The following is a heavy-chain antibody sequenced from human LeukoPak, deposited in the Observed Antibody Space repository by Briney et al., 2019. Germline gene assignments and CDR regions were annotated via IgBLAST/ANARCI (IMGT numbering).Heavy chain of an antibody. CDR2: INSDGSST. Sequence: GGSLRLSCAASGFTFSSYWMHWVRQAPGKGLVWVSRINSDGSSTSYADSVKGRFTISRDNAKNTLYLQMNSLRAEDTAVYYCARDPYSGNYGDYYYYYMDVWGKGTTVTISS. D-gene: IGHD1-26*01. V-gene: IGHV3-74*01. CDR3: ARDPYSGNYGDYYYYYMDV. CDR1: GFTFSSYW. J-gene: IGHJ6*03.